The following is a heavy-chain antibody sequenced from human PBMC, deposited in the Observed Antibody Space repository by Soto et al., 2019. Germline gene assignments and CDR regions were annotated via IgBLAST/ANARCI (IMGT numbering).Heavy chain of an antibody. J-gene: IGHJ4*02. CDR3: ARSGGVYYYEE. CDR1: GFTVSSYY. V-gene: IGHV3-53*01. CDR2: IYSSGNT. D-gene: IGHD3-22*01. Sequence: EVQLVESGGGLIQPGGSLRLSCAASGFTVSSYYMSWVRQAPGKGLEWVSVIYSSGNTYYADSVRGRFIITRDNSKNTLYLQMNSLRDEDTAVYYCARSGGVYYYEEWGQGTLVTVSS.